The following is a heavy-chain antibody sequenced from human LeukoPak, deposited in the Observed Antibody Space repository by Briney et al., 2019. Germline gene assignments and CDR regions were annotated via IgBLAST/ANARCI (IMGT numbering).Heavy chain of an antibody. V-gene: IGHV4-61*02. J-gene: IGHJ4*02. CDR1: GGSISSGSYD. CDR3: ARGTVRALRLGEFDY. Sequence: SETLSLTCTVSGGSISSGSYDWGWIRQSAGKGLEWIGRIYTRGTTNYNPSLKSRVTISIDTSKNQFSLKLSSVTAADTAVYYCARGTVRALRLGEFDYWGQGTLVTVSS. D-gene: IGHD3-16*01. CDR2: IYTRGTT.